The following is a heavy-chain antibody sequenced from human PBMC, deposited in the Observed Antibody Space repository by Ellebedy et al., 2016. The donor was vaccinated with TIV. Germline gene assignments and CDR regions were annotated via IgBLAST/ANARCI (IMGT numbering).Heavy chain of an antibody. CDR2: IWYDGSNK. CDR1: GFTFSSYG. V-gene: IGHV3-33*01. CDR3: ARVSTGFDWSLPPRY. D-gene: IGHD3-9*01. Sequence: GGSLRLSCAASGFTFSSYGMHWVRQAPGKGLEWVAVIWYDGSNKYYADSVKGRFTISRDNSKNTLYLQMNSLRAEDTAVYYCARVSTGFDWSLPPRYWGQGTLVTVSS. J-gene: IGHJ4*02.